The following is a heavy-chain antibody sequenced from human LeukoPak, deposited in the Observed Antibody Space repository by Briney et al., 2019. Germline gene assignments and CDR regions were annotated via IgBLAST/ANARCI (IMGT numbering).Heavy chain of an antibody. CDR3: ARDSGSSNYYYYGMDV. V-gene: IGHV3-53*01. CDR2: IYSGGST. Sequence: GGSLRLSCAASGFTVSSNYMSWVRQAPGKGLECVSVIYSGGSTYYADSVKGRFTISRDNSKNTLYLQMNSLRAEDTAVYYCARDSGSSNYYYYGMDVWGQGTTVTVSS. D-gene: IGHD1-26*01. CDR1: GFTVSSNY. J-gene: IGHJ6*02.